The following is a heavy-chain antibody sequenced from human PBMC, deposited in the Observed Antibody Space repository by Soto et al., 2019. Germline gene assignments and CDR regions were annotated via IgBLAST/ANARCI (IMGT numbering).Heavy chain of an antibody. V-gene: IGHV3-30*18. CDR1: GFTFSSYG. CDR3: AKGPYLEWSPVAH. J-gene: IGHJ4*02. Sequence: PGGSLRLSCAASGFTFSSYGMHWVRQAPGKGLEWVAVISYDGSNKYYADSVKGRFTVSRDNSKNTLYLQMNSLRAEDTAVYYCAKGPYLEWSPVAHWGQGTLVTVSS. CDR2: ISYDGSNK. D-gene: IGHD3-3*01.